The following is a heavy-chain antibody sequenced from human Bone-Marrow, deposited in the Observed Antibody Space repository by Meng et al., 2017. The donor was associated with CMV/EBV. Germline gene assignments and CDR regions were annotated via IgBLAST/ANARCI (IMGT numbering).Heavy chain of an antibody. CDR3: ARDGLYGSGDYGMDV. CDR1: GGSFSGYY. J-gene: IGHJ6*02. CDR2: INHSGST. Sequence: SQTLSLTCAVYGGSFSGYYWSWIRQPPGKGLEWIGEINHSGSTNYNPSLKSRVTISVDTSTNQFSLKLISVTAADTAVYYCARDGLYGSGDYGMDVWGQGTTVTVSS. D-gene: IGHD3-10*01. V-gene: IGHV4-34*01.